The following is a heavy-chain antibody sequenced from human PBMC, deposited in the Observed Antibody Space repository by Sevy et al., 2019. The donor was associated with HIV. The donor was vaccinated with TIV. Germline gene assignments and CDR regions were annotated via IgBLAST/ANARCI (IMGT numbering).Heavy chain of an antibody. Sequence: GGSLRLSCAASGFTFSSYEMNWVRQAPGKGLEWVSYISNSGTAMYYSDSVRGRFTISRDNARGSLYLQMNSLRAEDTAVYYCARDSPPSATTVPHFDCWGQGALVTVSS. CDR1: GFTFSSYE. D-gene: IGHD4-4*01. V-gene: IGHV3-48*03. CDR3: ARDSPPSATTVPHFDC. J-gene: IGHJ4*02. CDR2: ISNSGTAM.